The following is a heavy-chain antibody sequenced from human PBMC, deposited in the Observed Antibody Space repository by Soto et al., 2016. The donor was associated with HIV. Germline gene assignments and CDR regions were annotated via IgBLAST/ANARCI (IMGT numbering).Heavy chain of an antibody. J-gene: IGHJ6*02. Sequence: EVQLVETGGGLIQPGGSLRLSCAASGFTVSDNYMNWVRQAPGKGLEWVSVFYSGGSTYYADSVKGRFTISRDNFKNTLYLQMNSLRVEDTAVYYCAREGRXSSGWPYYYYGMDSGAKGHGHRLL. V-gene: IGHV3-53*02. CDR3: AREGRXSSGWPYYYYGMDS. CDR1: GFTVSDNY. D-gene: IGHD6-19*01. CDR2: FYSGGST.